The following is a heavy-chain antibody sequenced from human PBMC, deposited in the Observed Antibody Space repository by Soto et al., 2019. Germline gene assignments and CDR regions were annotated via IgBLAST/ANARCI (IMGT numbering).Heavy chain of an antibody. CDR3: AGGGYSYGYFHYGMDV. V-gene: IGHV1-69*13. Sequence: SVKVSCKASGGTFSSYAISWVRQAPGQGLEWMGGIIPIFGTANYAQKFQGRVTITADESTSTAYMELSSLRSEDTAVYYCAGGGYSYGYFHYGMDVWGQGTTVTVSS. CDR2: IIPIFGTA. CDR1: GGTFSSYA. D-gene: IGHD5-18*01. J-gene: IGHJ6*02.